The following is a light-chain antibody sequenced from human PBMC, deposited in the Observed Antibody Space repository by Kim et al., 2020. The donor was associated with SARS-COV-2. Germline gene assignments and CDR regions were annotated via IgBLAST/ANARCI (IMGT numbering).Light chain of an antibody. CDR1: SNNIGFYNY. Sequence: PGQSFTIPCTGASNNIGFYNYVAWYQHHPGRAPKLIIYDVTKRPSGVPDRFSGSKSGNTASLTVSGLQSEDEADYYCCSYAGDYVIFGGGTQLTVL. CDR2: DVT. V-gene: IGLV2-11*01. CDR3: CSYAGDYVI. J-gene: IGLJ2*01.